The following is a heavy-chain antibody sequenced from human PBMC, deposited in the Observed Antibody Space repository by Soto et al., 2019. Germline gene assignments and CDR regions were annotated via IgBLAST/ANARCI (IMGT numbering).Heavy chain of an antibody. CDR1: GFTFSSYG. Sequence: PGGSLRLSCAASGFTFSSYGLHWVRQAPGKGLEWVAAIRHDGSITYYADSVKGRFTISRDNSKNPPYLQMNSLRAEDTAAYYCARVGWLILGDCSSTSCYTRYGMDVWGQGTTVTVSS. CDR3: ARVGWLILGDCSSTSCYTRYGMDV. J-gene: IGHJ6*02. CDR2: IRHDGSIT. D-gene: IGHD2-2*02. V-gene: IGHV3-33*01.